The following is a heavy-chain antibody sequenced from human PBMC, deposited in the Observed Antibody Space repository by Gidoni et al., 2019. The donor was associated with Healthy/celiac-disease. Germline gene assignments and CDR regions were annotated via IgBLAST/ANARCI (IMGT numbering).Heavy chain of an antibody. V-gene: IGHV3-30-3*01. J-gene: IGHJ3*02. CDR2: ISYDGSNK. Sequence: QVQLVESGGGVVQPGRSLRLSCAASGFTFSSYSMHWVRQAPGKGLEWVAVISYDGSNKYYADSVKGRFTISRDNSKNTLYLQMNSLRAEDTAVYYCARFAEWELLDAFDIWGQGTMVTVSS. D-gene: IGHD1-26*01. CDR3: ARFAEWELLDAFDI. CDR1: GFTFSSYS.